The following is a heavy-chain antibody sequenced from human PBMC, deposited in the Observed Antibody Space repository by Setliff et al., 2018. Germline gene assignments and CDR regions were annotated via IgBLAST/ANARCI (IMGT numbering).Heavy chain of an antibody. D-gene: IGHD3-10*01. Sequence: ASVKVSCKASGYTFTSYFIHWVRQAPGQGLEWMGIINPSGGSTSYAQKFQGRVTMTRDTSTRTVYMELSSLRSEDTAMYYCARGPYGSGRHGWFVPWGQGTLVTVSS. J-gene: IGHJ5*02. CDR1: GYTFTSYF. CDR2: INPSGGST. V-gene: IGHV1-46*01. CDR3: ARGPYGSGRHGWFVP.